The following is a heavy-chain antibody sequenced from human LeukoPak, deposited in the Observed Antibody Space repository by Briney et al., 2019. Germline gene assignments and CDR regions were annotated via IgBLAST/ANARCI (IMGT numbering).Heavy chain of an antibody. D-gene: IGHD6-19*01. CDR3: ARNAGGWRDAFDI. V-gene: IGHV3-30*19. J-gene: IGHJ3*02. Sequence: PGGSLRLSCAASGFTFSSYGMHWVRQAPGKGLEWVAVISYDGSNKYYADSVKGRFTISRDNSKNTLYLQMNSLRAEDTAVYYCARNAGGWRDAFDIWGQGTMVTVSS. CDR1: GFTFSSYG. CDR2: ISYDGSNK.